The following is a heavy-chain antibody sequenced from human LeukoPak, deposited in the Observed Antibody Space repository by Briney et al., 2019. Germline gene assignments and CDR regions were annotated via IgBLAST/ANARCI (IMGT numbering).Heavy chain of an antibody. Sequence: QAGGSLRLSCAASGFTFSSYGMHWVRQAPGKGLEWVAFIRYDGSNKYYADSVKGRFTISRDNSKNTLYLQMNSLRAEDTAVYYCARVRQPNDYYGSGSYSYWGQGTLVTVSS. J-gene: IGHJ4*02. CDR2: IRYDGSNK. CDR1: GFTFSSYG. V-gene: IGHV3-30*02. D-gene: IGHD3-10*01. CDR3: ARVRQPNDYYGSGSYSY.